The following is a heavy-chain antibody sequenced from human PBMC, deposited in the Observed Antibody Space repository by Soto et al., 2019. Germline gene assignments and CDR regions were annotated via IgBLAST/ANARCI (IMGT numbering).Heavy chain of an antibody. Sequence: ASVKVSCKASGGTFSSYAISWVRQAPGQGLEWMGGIIPIFGTANYAQKFQGRVTITADKSTSTAYMELSSLRSEDTAVYYCASGRGLTIEYYFDYWGQGTLVTVSS. J-gene: IGHJ4*02. CDR3: ASGRGLTIEYYFDY. V-gene: IGHV1-69*06. CDR2: IIPIFGTA. D-gene: IGHD3-10*01. CDR1: GGTFSSYA.